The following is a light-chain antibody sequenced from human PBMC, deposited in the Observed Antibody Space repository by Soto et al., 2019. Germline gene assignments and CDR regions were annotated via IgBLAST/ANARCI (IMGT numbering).Light chain of an antibody. CDR3: SSYTSSSTLGV. J-gene: IGLJ1*01. V-gene: IGLV2-14*01. CDR2: EVS. CDR1: SNDVGGYNY. Sequence: VLTQPASVSGSPGQSITISCTGTSNDVGGYNYVPWYQQHPVKAPKLMIYEVSNRPSGASNRFSGYESGNTASLTISGLQAEDEADYYCSSYTSSSTLGVFGTGTKVTVL.